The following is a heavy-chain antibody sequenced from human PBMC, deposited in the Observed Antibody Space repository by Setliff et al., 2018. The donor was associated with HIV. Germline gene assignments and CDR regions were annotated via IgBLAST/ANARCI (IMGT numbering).Heavy chain of an antibody. CDR2: IHTSGST. J-gene: IGHJ6*02. D-gene: IGHD3-10*01. CDR1: GYSISSGYY. CDR3: ARGWVRGPLISPGNYFSYGLDV. V-gene: IGHV4-38-2*01. Sequence: PSETLSVTCAVSGYSISSGYYWGWIRQPAGRGLEWMGRIHTSGSTNYNPSLTSRVTLSVDTSKNQFFLKLTSLSAADTAVYYCARGWVRGPLISPGNYFSYGLDVWGQGTPVTVSS.